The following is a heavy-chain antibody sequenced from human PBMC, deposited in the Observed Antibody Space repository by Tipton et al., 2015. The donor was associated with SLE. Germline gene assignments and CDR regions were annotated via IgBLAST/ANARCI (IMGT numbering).Heavy chain of an antibody. CDR2: IYHGGST. CDR3: ARAEYGDFVGWFDP. D-gene: IGHD4-17*01. J-gene: IGHJ5*02. Sequence: GLVKPSETLSLTCGVYDGSFSGYYWSWIRQPPGKGLEWIGYIYHGGSTNYNPSLKSRVTISVDTSKSQFSLKLSSATAADTAVYYCARAEYGDFVGWFDPWGQGTLVIVSS. V-gene: IGHV4-59*01. CDR1: DGSFSGYY.